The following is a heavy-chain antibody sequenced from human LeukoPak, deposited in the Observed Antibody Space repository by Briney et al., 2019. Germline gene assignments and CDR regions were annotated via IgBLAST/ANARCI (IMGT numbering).Heavy chain of an antibody. Sequence: KASRTLSLTCTVSGGSISSGDYYWSWIRQPPGKGLEWIGYIYYSGSTYYNPSLKSRVTISVDTSKNQFSLKLSSVTAADTAVYYCARAAAYYGSGSYGYWGQGTLVTVSS. CDR1: GGSISSGDYY. D-gene: IGHD3-10*01. CDR2: IYYSGST. V-gene: IGHV4-30-4*08. CDR3: ARAAAYYGSGSYGY. J-gene: IGHJ4*02.